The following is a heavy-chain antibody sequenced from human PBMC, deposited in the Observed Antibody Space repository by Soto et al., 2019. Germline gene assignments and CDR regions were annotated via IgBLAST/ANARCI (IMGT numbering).Heavy chain of an antibody. V-gene: IGHV4-34*01. J-gene: IGHJ5*02. CDR3: ARGHLKRIAARPNWFDP. D-gene: IGHD6-6*01. CDR1: GGSFSGYY. CDR2: INHSEST. Sequence: SETLSLTCAVYGGSFSGYYWSWIRQPPGKGLEWIGEINHSESTNYNPSLKSRVTKSVDTSKNQFSLKLTSVTAADTAVYDCARGHLKRIAARPNWFDPWGQGTLVTVSS.